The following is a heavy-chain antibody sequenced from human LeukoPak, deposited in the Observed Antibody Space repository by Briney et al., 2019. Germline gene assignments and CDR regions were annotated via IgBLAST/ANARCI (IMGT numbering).Heavy chain of an antibody. D-gene: IGHD2-15*01. V-gene: IGHV1-46*01. Sequence: ASVKVSYKASGYTFTGYYMHWVRQAPGQGLEWMGIINPSGGSTSYAQKLQGRVTMTTDTSTSTAYMELRSLRSDDTAVYYCARGGMGYCSGGSCYLFDYWGQGTLVTVSS. CDR1: GYTFTGYY. J-gene: IGHJ4*02. CDR3: ARGGMGYCSGGSCYLFDY. CDR2: INPSGGST.